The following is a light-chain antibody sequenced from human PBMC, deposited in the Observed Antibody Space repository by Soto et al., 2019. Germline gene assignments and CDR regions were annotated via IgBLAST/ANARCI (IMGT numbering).Light chain of an antibody. CDR2: AAS. CDR3: ETYSSVPF. CDR1: QGIRNF. J-gene: IGKJ3*01. V-gene: IGKV1-27*01. Sequence: DIQMTQSPTSLSASVGDRVTITCRASQGIRNFVAWYQQKPGKAPKLLIYAASTLQSGVPSRFSGSGSGTDFTLTINSLQPEDVANYYDETYSSVPFFGPGTKVEIK.